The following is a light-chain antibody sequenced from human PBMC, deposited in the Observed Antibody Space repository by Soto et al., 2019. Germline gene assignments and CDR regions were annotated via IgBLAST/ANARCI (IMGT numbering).Light chain of an antibody. V-gene: IGKV3-15*01. CDR3: QQYNNWPPDRT. CDR1: QSVSSN. J-gene: IGKJ1*01. Sequence: EIVMTQSPATLSVSPGERATLSCRASQSVSSNLAWYQQKPGQAPRLLISGASTRATGIPARFSGSGSGTQFTLTISSLQSEDFAIYFCQQYNNWPPDRTFGQGTKVEIQ. CDR2: GAS.